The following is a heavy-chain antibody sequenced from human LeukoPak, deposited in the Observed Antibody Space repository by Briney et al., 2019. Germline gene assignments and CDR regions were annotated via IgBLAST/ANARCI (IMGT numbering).Heavy chain of an antibody. D-gene: IGHD4-17*01. CDR3: ARVYGDYVGY. CDR1: GFTFSSYS. J-gene: IGHJ4*02. Sequence: GGSLRLSCAASGFTFSSYSMNWVRQAPGKGLEWVSYISSSSSTIYYADSVKGRFTISRDNPKNTLYLQMNSLRAEDTAVYYCARVYGDYVGYWGQGTLVTVSS. V-gene: IGHV3-48*01. CDR2: ISSSSSTI.